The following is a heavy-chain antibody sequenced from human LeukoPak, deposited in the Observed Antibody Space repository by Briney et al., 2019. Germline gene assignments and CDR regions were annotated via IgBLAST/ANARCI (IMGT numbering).Heavy chain of an antibody. Sequence: ASVKVSFKASGYSFSNHDINWARPATGQGLGWMGWMDPGTGITGYAQKFRGRGTMTRDTSINTAYMELSSLRSEDTAVYYCARRGLTPSDYWGQGTPLTVSS. D-gene: IGHD4-17*01. V-gene: IGHV1-8*01. J-gene: IGHJ4*02. CDR3: ARRGLTPSDY. CDR1: GYSFSNHD. CDR2: MDPGTGIT.